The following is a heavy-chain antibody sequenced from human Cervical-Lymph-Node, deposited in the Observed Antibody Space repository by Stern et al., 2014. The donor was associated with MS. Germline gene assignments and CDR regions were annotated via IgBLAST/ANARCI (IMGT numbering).Heavy chain of an antibody. J-gene: IGHJ4*02. CDR3: ARLVYCSGRSCYDD. CDR2: IIPLFGKA. CDR1: GGTFSSYM. V-gene: IGHV1-69*01. Sequence: QVQLQQSGAEVKKPGSSVKVSCKASGGTFSSYMISWVRQAPGQGLDWMGGIIPLFGKANYAQRFQGRLTITADESTATTHMELSSLRSEDTAVYYCARLVYCSGRSCYDDWGQGTLVTVSS. D-gene: IGHD2-15*01.